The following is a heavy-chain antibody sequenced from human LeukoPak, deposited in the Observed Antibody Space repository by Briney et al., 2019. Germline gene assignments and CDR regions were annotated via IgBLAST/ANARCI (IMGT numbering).Heavy chain of an antibody. CDR1: GFTFSTSG. Sequence: GGSLRLSCAASGFTFSTSGMHWVRQAPGKGLEWVSFIRHDGSKKYYANSVKGRFTISRDNSKNTLCVQMNSLRPEDTAVYYCAKGPSGNQFDPWGQGTLVTVSS. CDR2: IRHDGSKK. J-gene: IGHJ5*02. V-gene: IGHV3-30*02. D-gene: IGHD1-26*01. CDR3: AKGPSGNQFDP.